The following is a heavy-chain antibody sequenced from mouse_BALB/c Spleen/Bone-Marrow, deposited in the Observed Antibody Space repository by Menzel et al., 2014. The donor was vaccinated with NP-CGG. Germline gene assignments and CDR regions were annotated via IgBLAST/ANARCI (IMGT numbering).Heavy chain of an antibody. CDR3: ARRDGYLDY. D-gene: IGHD2-3*01. CDR2: ISSGGSYT. J-gene: IGHJ2*01. CDR1: GFTFSSYA. Sequence: EVNVVESGGGLVKPGGSLKLSCAASGFTFSSYAMSWVRQTPEKRLEWVATISSGGSYTYYPDSVKGRFTISRDNAKNTLYLQMSSLRSENTAMYYCARRDGYLDYWGQGTTLTVSS. V-gene: IGHV5-9-3*01.